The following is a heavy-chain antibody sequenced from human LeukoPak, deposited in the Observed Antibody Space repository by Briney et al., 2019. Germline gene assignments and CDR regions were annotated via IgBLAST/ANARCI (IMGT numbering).Heavy chain of an antibody. CDR2: FDPEDGET. CDR1: GYTLTELS. D-gene: IGHD3-10*01. Sequence: ASVKVSCKVSGYTLTELSMHWVRQAPGKGLEWMGGFDPEDGETIYAQKFQGRVTMTEDTSTDTAYMELSSLRSEDTAVYYCATDGPYYYGSGSYYRRLDYCGQGTLVTVSS. CDR3: ATDGPYYYGSGSYYRRLDY. J-gene: IGHJ4*02. V-gene: IGHV1-24*01.